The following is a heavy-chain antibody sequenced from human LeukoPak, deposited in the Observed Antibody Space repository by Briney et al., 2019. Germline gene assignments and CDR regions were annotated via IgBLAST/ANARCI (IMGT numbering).Heavy chain of an antibody. D-gene: IGHD3-10*01. CDR3: AREGGSGSYYNPRYYYYGMDV. CDR1: GFTFSSYA. J-gene: IGHJ6*02. V-gene: IGHV3-23*01. Sequence: GASLRLSCAASGFTFSSYAMSWVRQAPGKGLEWVSAISGSGGSTYYADSVKGRFTISRDNSKNTLYLQMNSLRAEDTAVYYCAREGGSGSYYNPRYYYYGMDVWGQGTTVTVSS. CDR2: ISGSGGST.